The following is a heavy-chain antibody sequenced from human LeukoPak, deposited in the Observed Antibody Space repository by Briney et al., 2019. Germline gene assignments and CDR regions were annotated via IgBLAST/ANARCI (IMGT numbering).Heavy chain of an antibody. CDR1: GFTLSSYE. J-gene: IGHJ5*02. D-gene: IGHD3-10*01. CDR2: ISGSGGST. CDR3: ARGHYPFDP. V-gene: IGHV3-23*01. Sequence: GGSLRLSCIASGFTLSSYEMSWIRQAPGKGLEWVSAISGSGGSTYYADSVKGRFTISRDNAKNSLYLQMNSLRAEDTALYYCARGHYPFDPWGQGTLVTVSS.